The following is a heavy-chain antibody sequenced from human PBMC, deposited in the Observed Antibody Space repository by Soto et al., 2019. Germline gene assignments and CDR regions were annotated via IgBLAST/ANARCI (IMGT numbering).Heavy chain of an antibody. CDR1: GGSFSGYY. CDR2: IYYSGST. D-gene: IGHD3-9*01. Sequence: PSETLSLTCAVYGGSFSGYYWSWIRQHPGRGLEWIGYIYYSGSTYYNPSLKSRVTISVDTSKNQFSLKLSSVTAADTAVYYCARSRLTGYYRIDPWGQGTLVTVSS. V-gene: IGHV4-31*11. J-gene: IGHJ5*02. CDR3: ARSRLTGYYRIDP.